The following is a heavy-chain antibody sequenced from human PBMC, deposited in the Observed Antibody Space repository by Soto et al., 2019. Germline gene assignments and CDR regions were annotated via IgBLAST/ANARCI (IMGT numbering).Heavy chain of an antibody. CDR2: ISGSGGST. D-gene: IGHD6-6*01. J-gene: IGHJ5*02. Sequence: EVQLLESGGGLVQPGGSLRLSCGASGFTFSSYAMSWVRQPPWKGLEWVSAISGSGGSTYYADSVKGRFTISRDNSKNTLYLQMNSLRAEDTAVYYCAKDLFPLTAARPFGFDPWGQGTLVTVSS. CDR1: GFTFSSYA. CDR3: AKDLFPLTAARPFGFDP. V-gene: IGHV3-23*01.